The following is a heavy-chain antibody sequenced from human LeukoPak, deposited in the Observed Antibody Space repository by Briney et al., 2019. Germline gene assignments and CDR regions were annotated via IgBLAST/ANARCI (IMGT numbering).Heavy chain of an antibody. V-gene: IGHV3-30*18. D-gene: IGHD3-22*01. J-gene: IGHJ4*02. CDR3: AKSYDISRFYPY. Sequence: GGSLRLSCAASGFTFSSYGMHWVRQAPGKGLEWVAVISYDGSNKYYADSVKGRFTISRDNSKNTLYLQMNSLRAEDTAVYYCAKSYDISRFYPYWGQGTLVTVSS. CDR2: ISYDGSNK. CDR1: GFTFSSYG.